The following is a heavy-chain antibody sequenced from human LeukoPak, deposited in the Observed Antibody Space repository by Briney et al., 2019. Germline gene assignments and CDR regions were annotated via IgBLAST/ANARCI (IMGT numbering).Heavy chain of an antibody. CDR2: ISGSGGST. CDR3: AKDDDILTGPDY. V-gene: IGHV3-23*01. J-gene: IGHJ4*02. D-gene: IGHD3-9*01. Sequence: GGSLRLSCAASGFTFSIYAMSWVRQAPGKGLEWVSAISGSGGSTYYADSVKGRFTISRDNSKNTLYLQMNSLRAEDTAVYYCAKDDDILTGPDYWGQGTLVTVSS. CDR1: GFTFSIYA.